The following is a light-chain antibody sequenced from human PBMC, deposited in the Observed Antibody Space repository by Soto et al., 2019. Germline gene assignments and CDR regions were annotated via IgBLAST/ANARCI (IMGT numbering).Light chain of an antibody. J-gene: IGKJ2*01. Sequence: IQLTQSPSSLSASVGDRVTITCRASQGINKFLAWYQQRPGKAPQLLVYGASTLQSGVPSRFSGSGSGTDFTPTISRFQPEDFAPFYLQQLTIFRFPFAQGTKLNIK. CDR3: QQLTIFRFP. CDR2: GAS. CDR1: QGINKF. V-gene: IGKV1-9*01.